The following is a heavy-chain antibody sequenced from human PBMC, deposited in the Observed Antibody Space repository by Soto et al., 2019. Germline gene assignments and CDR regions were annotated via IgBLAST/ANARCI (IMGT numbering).Heavy chain of an antibody. CDR1: GDSVSSNSAA. D-gene: IGHD6-13*01. V-gene: IGHV6-1*01. CDR3: ARDLTSVGRGRIAAAGTHPYYYYGMDV. CDR2: TYYRSKWYN. J-gene: IGHJ6*02. Sequence: PSQTLSLTCAISGDSVSSNSAAWNWIRQSPSRGLEWLGRTYYRSKWYNDYAVSVKGRITINPDTSKNQFSLQLNSVTPEDTAVYYCARDLTSVGRGRIAAAGTHPYYYYGMDVWGQGTTVTVS.